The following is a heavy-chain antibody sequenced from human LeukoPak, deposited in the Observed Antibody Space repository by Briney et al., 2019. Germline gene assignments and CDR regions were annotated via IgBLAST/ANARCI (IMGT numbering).Heavy chain of an antibody. CDR3: ARWDPRSGGPAAHFDY. D-gene: IGHD2-2*01. J-gene: IGHJ4*02. CDR1: GYTFTSYD. V-gene: IGHV1-8*01. CDR2: MNPNSGNT. Sequence: ASVKVSCKASGYTFTSYDINWVRQATGQGLEWMGWMNPNSGNTGYAQKFQGRVTITADESTSTAYMELSSLRSEDTAVYYCARWDPRSGGPAAHFDYWGQGTLVTVSS.